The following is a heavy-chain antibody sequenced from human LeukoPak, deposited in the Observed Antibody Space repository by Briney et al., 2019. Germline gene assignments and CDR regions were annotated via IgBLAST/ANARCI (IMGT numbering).Heavy chain of an antibody. CDR2: ISAYNGNT. D-gene: IGHD6-13*01. CDR1: GYTLTSYG. CDR3: ARGGWAAAGTYYYYYYMDV. V-gene: IGHV1-18*01. Sequence: GASVKVSCKASGYTLTSYGISWVRQAPGQGLEWMGWISAYNGNTRYAQKLQGRVTMTTDSSTSTAYMELRSLRSDDTAVYYCARGGWAAAGTYYYYYYMDVWGKGTTVTVSS. J-gene: IGHJ6*03.